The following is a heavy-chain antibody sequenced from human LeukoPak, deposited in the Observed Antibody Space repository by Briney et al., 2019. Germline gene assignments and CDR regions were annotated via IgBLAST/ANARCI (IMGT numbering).Heavy chain of an antibody. J-gene: IGHJ1*01. CDR2: IYPGDSDT. D-gene: IGHD1-26*01. CDR1: GYSFTSYW. CDR3: ARSIDSGSYLIYFQH. Sequence: PGESLKISCKGSGYSFTSYWIGWVRQMPGKGLEWMGIIYPGDSDTRYSPSFQGQVTISADKSISTAYLQWSSLKASDTAMYYCARSIDSGSYLIYFQHWGQGTLVTVSS. V-gene: IGHV5-51*01.